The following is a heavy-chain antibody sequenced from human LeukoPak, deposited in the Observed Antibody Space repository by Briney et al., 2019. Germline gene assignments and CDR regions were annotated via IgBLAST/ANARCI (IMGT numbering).Heavy chain of an antibody. CDR1: GYSISSDYY. J-gene: IGHJ5*02. D-gene: IGHD6-13*01. CDR3: ARDAQQDWFDP. V-gene: IGHV4-38-2*02. Sequence: SETLSLTCTVSGYSISSDYYWGWTRQPPGKGLEWIGNIFHNGNTYYNPSLKSRVTMSIDTSKKQFSLKLRTATAADTAVYYCARDAQQDWFDPWGQGTLVTVSS. CDR2: IFHNGNT.